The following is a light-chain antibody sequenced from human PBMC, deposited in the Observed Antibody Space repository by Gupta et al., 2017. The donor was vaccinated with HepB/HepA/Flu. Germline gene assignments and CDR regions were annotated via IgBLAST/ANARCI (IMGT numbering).Light chain of an antibody. CDR1: QDISRY. V-gene: IGKV1D-12*01. CDR3: QQAKSLPIT. Sequence: DIQMTQSPSSVPASVGDRVTITCRASQDISRYLAWYQQIPGKAPKLLIYETSSLHSGVPSRFSGSRSGTDFILTIYSLQPEDFATYYCQQAKSLPITFGQGTRLEIK. CDR2: ETS. J-gene: IGKJ5*01.